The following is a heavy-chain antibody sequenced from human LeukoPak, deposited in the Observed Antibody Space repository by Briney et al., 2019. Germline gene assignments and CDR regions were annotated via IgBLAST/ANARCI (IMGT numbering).Heavy chain of an antibody. CDR1: GFTSSSYS. V-gene: IGHV3-21*01. D-gene: IGHD1-26*01. J-gene: IGHJ3*02. Sequence: GGSLRLSCAASGFTSSSYSMNWVRQAPGKGLEWVSSISSSSSYIYYADSVKGRFTISRDNAKNSLYLQMNSLRAEDTAVYYCARDREVGATGDAFDIWGQGTMVTVSS. CDR3: ARDREVGATGDAFDI. CDR2: ISSSSSYI.